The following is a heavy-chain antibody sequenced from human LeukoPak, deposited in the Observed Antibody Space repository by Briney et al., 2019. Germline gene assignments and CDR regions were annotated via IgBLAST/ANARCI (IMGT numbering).Heavy chain of an antibody. V-gene: IGHV3-23*01. CDR1: GFTFSSYA. CDR2: ISGSGDST. CDR3: ARGSEWELLGGFDY. Sequence: PGGSLRLSCVASGFTFSSYAMSWVRQAPGKGLEWVSGISGSGDSTYYADSVKGRFTISRDNSKNTLYLQMNSLRAEDTAVYYCARGSEWELLGGFDYWGQGTLVTVSS. J-gene: IGHJ4*02. D-gene: IGHD1-26*01.